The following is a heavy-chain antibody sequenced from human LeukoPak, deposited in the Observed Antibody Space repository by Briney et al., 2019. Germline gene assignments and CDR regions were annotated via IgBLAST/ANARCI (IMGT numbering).Heavy chain of an antibody. V-gene: IGHV1-2*02. CDR3: AREEGITMIDLDI. Sequence: ASVKVSCKASGYTFTGYYMHWVRQAPGQGLEWMGWINPNSGGTNYAQKFQGRVAMTRDMSISTAYMELSRLRSDDTAVYYCAREEGITMIDLDIWGQGTMVTVSS. CDR1: GYTFTGYY. CDR2: INPNSGGT. D-gene: IGHD3-22*01. J-gene: IGHJ3*02.